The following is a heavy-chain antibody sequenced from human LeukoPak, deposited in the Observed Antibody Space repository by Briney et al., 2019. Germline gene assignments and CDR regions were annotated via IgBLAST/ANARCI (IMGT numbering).Heavy chain of an antibody. CDR2: INPKSGGT. J-gene: IGHJ4*02. V-gene: IGHV1-2*02. Sequence: ASVKVSCKASGGTFSSYAISWVRQAPGQGLEWMGWINPKSGGTNYAQKFQGRVTMTRDTSISTAYMELSRLRSDDTAVYYCARLDYGGSFDYWGQGTLVTVSS. CDR3: ARLDYGGSFDY. D-gene: IGHD4-17*01. CDR1: GGTFSSYA.